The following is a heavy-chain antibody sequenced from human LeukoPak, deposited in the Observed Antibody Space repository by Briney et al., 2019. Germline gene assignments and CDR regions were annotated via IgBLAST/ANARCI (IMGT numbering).Heavy chain of an antibody. CDR1: GYTFTSYD. V-gene: IGHV1-8*03. CDR2: MNPNSGNT. Sequence: ASVKVSCKASGYTFTSYDINWVRQATGQGLEWMGWMNPNSGNTGYAQKFQGRVTITRNTSISTAYMELRSLRFDDTAVYYCARDSYDSSGNYLDYWGQGTLVTVSS. D-gene: IGHD3-22*01. CDR3: ARDSYDSSGNYLDY. J-gene: IGHJ4*02.